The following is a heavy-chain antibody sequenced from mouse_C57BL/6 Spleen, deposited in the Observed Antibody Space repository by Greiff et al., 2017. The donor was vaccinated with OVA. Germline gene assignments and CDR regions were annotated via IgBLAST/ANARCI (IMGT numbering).Heavy chain of an antibody. CDR2: IDPSDSYT. Sequence: QVHVKQPGAELVKPGASVKLSCKASGYTFTSYWMQWVKQRPGQGLEWIGEIDPSDSYTNYNQKFKGKATLTVDTSSSTAYMQLSSLTSEDSAVYYCARPRDSSGYDYWGQGTTLTVSS. V-gene: IGHV1-50*01. D-gene: IGHD3-2*02. CDR3: ARPRDSSGYDY. J-gene: IGHJ2*01. CDR1: GYTFTSYW.